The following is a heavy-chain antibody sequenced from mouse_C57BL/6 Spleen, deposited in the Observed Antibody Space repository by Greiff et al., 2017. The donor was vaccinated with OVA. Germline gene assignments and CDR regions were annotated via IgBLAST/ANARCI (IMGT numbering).Heavy chain of an antibody. CDR2: FHPYNDDT. J-gene: IGHJ3*01. V-gene: IGHV1-47*01. Sequence: VQLQQSGAELVKPGASVKMSCKASGYTFTTYPIEWMKQTHGKSLEWIGNFHPYNDDTKYHEKLKGKATLTVEKSKSTVYLELSRLTTDDSAVYYCARRSNAAWFADWGQGTLVTVSA. CDR3: ARRSNAAWFAD. CDR1: GYTFTTYP. D-gene: IGHD2-5*01.